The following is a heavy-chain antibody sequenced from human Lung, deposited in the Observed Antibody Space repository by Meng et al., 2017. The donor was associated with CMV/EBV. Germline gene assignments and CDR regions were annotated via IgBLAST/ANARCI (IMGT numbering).Heavy chain of an antibody. V-gene: IGHV3-23*03. CDR1: GFTFSSYA. J-gene: IGHJ4*02. D-gene: IGHD2-2*01. CDR3: AKPVPYCGSTSCYDS. CDR2: ISSDGGTA. Sequence: SGFTFSSYAISWVRQAPGKGLEWVSVISSDGGTAYYADSVRGRFTISRDASKNTLYLQMNSLRGEDTAVYYCAKPVPYCGSTSCYDSWGQGTLVTVSS.